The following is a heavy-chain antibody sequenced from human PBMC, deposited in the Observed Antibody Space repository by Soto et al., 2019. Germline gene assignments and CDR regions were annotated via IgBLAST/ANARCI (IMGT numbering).Heavy chain of an antibody. V-gene: IGHV3-30*18. D-gene: IGHD4-17*01. CDR1: GFTFSSYG. CDR2: ISYDGSNK. J-gene: IGHJ5*02. CDR3: AKEAAGYGDNWFDP. Sequence: GGSLRLSCAASGFTFSSYGMHWVRQAPGKGLEWVAVISYDGSNKYYADSVKGRFTISRDNSKNTLYLQMNSLRAEDTAVYYCAKEAAGYGDNWFDPWGQGTLVTVS.